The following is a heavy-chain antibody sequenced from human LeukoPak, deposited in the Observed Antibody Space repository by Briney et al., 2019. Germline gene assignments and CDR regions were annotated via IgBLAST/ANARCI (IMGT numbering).Heavy chain of an antibody. V-gene: IGHV4-31*03. CDR3: ARVPYSSSWYKRNWFDP. CDR1: GGSISSGGYY. Sequence: SETLSLTCTVSGGSISSGGYYWGWIRQHQGKGLEWIGYMYYSGSTYYNPSLKSRVTISVDTSKNQFSLKLSSVTAADTAVYYCARVPYSSSWYKRNWFDPWGQGTLVTVSS. CDR2: MYYSGST. J-gene: IGHJ5*02. D-gene: IGHD6-13*01.